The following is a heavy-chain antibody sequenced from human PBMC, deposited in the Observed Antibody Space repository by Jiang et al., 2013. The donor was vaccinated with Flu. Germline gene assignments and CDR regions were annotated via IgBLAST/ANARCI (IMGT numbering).Heavy chain of an antibody. Sequence: VQLVESGAEVKKPGESLKISCKGSGYSFTSYWIGWVRQMPGKGLEWMGIIYPGDSDTRYSPSFQGQVTISADKSISTAYLQWSSLKASDTAMYYCARSITMVRGVIKRGFDPWGQGTLVTVSS. J-gene: IGHJ5*02. CDR3: ARSITMVRGVIKRGFDP. V-gene: IGHV5-51*01. D-gene: IGHD3-10*01. CDR1: GYSFTSYW. CDR2: IYPGDSDT.